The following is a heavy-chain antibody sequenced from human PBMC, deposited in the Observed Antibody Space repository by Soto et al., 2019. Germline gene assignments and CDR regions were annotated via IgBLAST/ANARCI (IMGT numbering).Heavy chain of an antibody. CDR2: IIPIFGTA. Sequence: ASVKLSCKASGGTFSSYAMSWVRQAPGQGLEWMGGIIPIFGTANYAQKFQGRVTITADESTSTAYMELSSLRSEDTAVYYCARDIAWVVVAARDYYYGMDVWGQGTTVTVSS. CDR3: ARDIAWVVVAARDYYYGMDV. V-gene: IGHV1-69*13. D-gene: IGHD2-15*01. J-gene: IGHJ6*02. CDR1: GGTFSSYA.